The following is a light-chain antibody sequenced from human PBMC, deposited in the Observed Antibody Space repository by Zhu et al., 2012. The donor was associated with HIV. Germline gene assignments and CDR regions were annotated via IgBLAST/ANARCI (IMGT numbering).Light chain of an antibody. J-gene: IGKJ4*01. CDR2: AAS. CDR1: QGISNY. Sequence: DIQLTQSPSFLSASVGDRVTITCRASQGISNYLAWYHQKPGKVPKLLIYAASILQSGVPSRFSGSGSGTEFTLTISSLQPEDFATYYCQHLTIYPTFGGGSKVEIK. CDR3: QHLTIYPT. V-gene: IGKV1-9*01.